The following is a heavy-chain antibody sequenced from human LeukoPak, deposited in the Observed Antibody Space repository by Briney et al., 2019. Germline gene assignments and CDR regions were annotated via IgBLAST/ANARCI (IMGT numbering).Heavy chain of an antibody. D-gene: IGHD6-19*01. CDR2: ISSSSSYI. CDR1: GFTFSSYS. J-gene: IGHJ3*02. Sequence: KSGGSLRLSCAASGFTFSSYSMNWVRQAPGKGLEWVSSISSSSSYIYYADAVKGRFTISRDNGENTAQLEMTSLRVDDTAIYFCARVGRDWYDESTLNAFDIWGRGTVVTVSS. CDR3: ARVGRDWYDESTLNAFDI. V-gene: IGHV3-21*01.